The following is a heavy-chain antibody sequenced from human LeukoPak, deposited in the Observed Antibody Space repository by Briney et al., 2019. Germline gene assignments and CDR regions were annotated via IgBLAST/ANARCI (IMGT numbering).Heavy chain of an antibody. CDR2: IIPIFGTA. V-gene: IGHV1-69*13. D-gene: IGHD2-2*01. CDR3: ARSGVVVVPAALWDFDY. Sequence: SVKVSCKASGGTFSSYAISWVRQAPGQGLEWMGGIIPIFGTANYAQKFQGRVTITADESPSTAYMELSSLRSEDTAVYYCARSGVVVVPAALWDFDYWGQGTLVTVSS. J-gene: IGHJ4*02. CDR1: GGTFSSYA.